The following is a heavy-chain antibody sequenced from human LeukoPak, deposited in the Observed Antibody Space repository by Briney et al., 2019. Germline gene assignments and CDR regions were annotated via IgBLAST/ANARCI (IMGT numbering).Heavy chain of an antibody. CDR1: GYTFTSYY. CDR3: ARCIVVVPAAFPHAFDI. J-gene: IGHJ3*02. Sequence: ASVKVSCNASGYTFTSYYMHWVRQAPGQGLEWMGIINPSGGSTSYAQKFQGRVTMTRDTSTSTVYMELSSLRSEDTAVYYCARCIVVVPAAFPHAFDIWGQGTMVTVSS. V-gene: IGHV1-46*01. CDR2: INPSGGST. D-gene: IGHD2-2*01.